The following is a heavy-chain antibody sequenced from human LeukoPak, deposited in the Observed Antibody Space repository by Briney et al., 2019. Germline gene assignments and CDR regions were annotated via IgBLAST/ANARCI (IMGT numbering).Heavy chain of an antibody. D-gene: IGHD3-16*01. CDR3: ARHGGGYYFDY. CDR1: GGSISSGNW. J-gene: IGHJ4*02. Sequence: SETLSLTCAVSGGSISSGNWWSWVRQAPGKGLEWIAEIYHAGNTNYNPSLKSRVTISVDESKNQLSLELSSVSAADTALYYCARHGGGYYFDYWGQGTLVTVSS. V-gene: IGHV4-4*02. CDR2: IYHAGNT.